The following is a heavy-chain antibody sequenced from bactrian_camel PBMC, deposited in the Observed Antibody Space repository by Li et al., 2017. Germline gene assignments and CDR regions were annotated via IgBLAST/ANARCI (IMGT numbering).Heavy chain of an antibody. Sequence: QLVESGGGSVQAGQSLKLSCVVNGRIFSTCDMAWYRQAPGKERELVSSFDANGNINYVDSVKGRFIVSRDNAKNTLYLQLNSLKTEDSAMYYCAADKTWYTNSLIDTAYNYWGPGTQVTVS. CDR3: AADKTWYTNSLIDTAYNY. J-gene: IGHJ4*01. CDR1: GRIFSTCD. CDR2: FDANGNI. V-gene: IGHV3S53*01. D-gene: IGHD2*01.